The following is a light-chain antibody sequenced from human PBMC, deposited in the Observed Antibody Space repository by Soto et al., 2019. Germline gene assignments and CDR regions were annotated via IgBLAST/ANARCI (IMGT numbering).Light chain of an antibody. CDR2: TNV. Sequence: QSVLTQPPSASGTPGQRVTISCSGSSSNIGSNTVNWYQQLPGTAPKLLIYTNVQRPSGVPDRFSGSKSGTAASLAIRGLRSEDEADYYCAAWDDRLNGGVFGGGTKVTVL. CDR3: AAWDDRLNGGV. CDR1: SSNIGSNT. V-gene: IGLV1-44*01. J-gene: IGLJ3*02.